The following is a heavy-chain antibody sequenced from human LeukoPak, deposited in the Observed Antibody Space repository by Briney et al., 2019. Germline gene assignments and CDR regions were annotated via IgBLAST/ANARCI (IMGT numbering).Heavy chain of an antibody. CDR2: IYYTGRT. D-gene: IGHD5-24*01. CDR3: AKEDMSAIYGYFHY. CDR1: GDSMNYYY. Sequence: SETLSLTCTVSGDSMNYYYWSWILQPPGKGLQWIVNIYYTGRTTYNLSLTGRVTISLDTSKDQFSLKLSSVTAADTAIYYCAKEDMSAIYGYFHYWGQGTLVTVSS. J-gene: IGHJ4*02. V-gene: IGHV4-59*01.